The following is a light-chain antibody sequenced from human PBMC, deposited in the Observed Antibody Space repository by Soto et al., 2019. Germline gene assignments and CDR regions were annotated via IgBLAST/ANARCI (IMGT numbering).Light chain of an antibody. CDR3: SSYTSSSTLYA. CDR1: SSDVGRYNY. J-gene: IGLJ1*01. CDR2: DVS. Sequence: SALTQPASASGSPGQSITISCTGTSSDVGRYNYVSWYQQHPGKAPKLMIHDVSNRPSGVSDRFSGSKSGNTASLTISGLQAEDEADYYCSSYTSSSTLYAFGTGTKVTVL. V-gene: IGLV2-14*01.